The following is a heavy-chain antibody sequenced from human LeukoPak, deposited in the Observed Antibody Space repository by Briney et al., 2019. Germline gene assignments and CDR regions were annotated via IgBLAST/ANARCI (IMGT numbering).Heavy chain of an antibody. CDR3: TTAWTWNTLYFDY. D-gene: IGHD1/OR15-1a*01. V-gene: IGHV3-15*01. CDR2: TKSKTDGGTT. J-gene: IGHJ4*02. CDR1: GFTFSNAW. Sequence: GGSLRLSCAASGFTFSNAWMSWVRQAPGKGLEWVGRTKSKTDGGTTDYAAPVKGRFTISRDDSKNTLYLQMNSLKTEDTAVYYCTTAWTWNTLYFDYWGQGTLVTVSS.